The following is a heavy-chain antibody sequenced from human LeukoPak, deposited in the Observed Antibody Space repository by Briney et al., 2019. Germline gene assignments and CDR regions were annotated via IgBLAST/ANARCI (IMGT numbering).Heavy chain of an antibody. CDR1: GFTFSSYS. D-gene: IGHD6-19*01. V-gene: IGHV3-21*01. CDR2: ISSSSSYI. J-gene: IGHJ6*02. CDR3: TKNRNPYSSGFNGMDV. Sequence: GGSLRLSCAASGFTFSSYSMNWVRQAPGKGLEWVSSISSSSSYIYYADSVKGRFTISRDTAKNSLFLQMNSLRAEDTAVYYCTKNRNPYSSGFNGMDVWGQGTTVIVSS.